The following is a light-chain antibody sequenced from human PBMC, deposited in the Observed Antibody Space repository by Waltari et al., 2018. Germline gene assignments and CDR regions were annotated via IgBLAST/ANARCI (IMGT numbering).Light chain of an antibody. CDR2: DVN. CDR3: CSQSSYNGVI. J-gene: IGLJ2*01. CDR1: SSDVGGDDS. Sequence: QSALSQPASVSGSPGQSITISCTGSSSDVGGDDSVSWYQDHLGQAPKVIIYDVNNRPSGVSDRFSGSKSGNTASLTISGLQAEDEANYYCCSQSSYNGVIFGGGTKLTVL. V-gene: IGLV2-14*03.